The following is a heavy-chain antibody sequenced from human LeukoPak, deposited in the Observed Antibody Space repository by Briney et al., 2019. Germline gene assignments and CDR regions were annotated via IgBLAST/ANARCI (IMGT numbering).Heavy chain of an antibody. CDR1: GGSISSSSYY. CDR3: ARGREGGGQVYDFWSARFDP. D-gene: IGHD3-3*01. Sequence: PSETLSLTCTVSGGSISSSSYYWGWIRQPPGKGLEWIGSIYYSGSTYYNPSLKSRVTISVDTSKNQFSLKLSSVTAADTAVYYCARGREGGGQVYDFWSARFDPWGQGTLVTVSS. J-gene: IGHJ5*02. V-gene: IGHV4-39*01. CDR2: IYYSGST.